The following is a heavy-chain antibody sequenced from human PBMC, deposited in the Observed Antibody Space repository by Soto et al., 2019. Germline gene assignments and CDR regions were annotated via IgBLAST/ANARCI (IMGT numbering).Heavy chain of an antibody. J-gene: IGHJ4*02. V-gene: IGHV3-73*02. Sequence: EVQLVESGGGLVQPGGSLKLSCAASGFTFSDSGMHWVCQASGKGLEWVGRIRSKANSYATAYAASVKGRFTISRDDSKNTAYLQMNSLKTEDMAVYYCTRWERGSQMTFDYWGQGTLVTVSS. CDR3: TRWERGSQMTFDY. CDR1: GFTFSDSG. CDR2: IRSKANSYAT. D-gene: IGHD1-26*01.